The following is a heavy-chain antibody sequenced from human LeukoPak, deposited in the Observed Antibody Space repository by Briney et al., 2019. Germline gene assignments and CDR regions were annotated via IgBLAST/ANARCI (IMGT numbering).Heavy chain of an antibody. V-gene: IGHV1-18*01. Sequence: ASVKVSCKASGYTFTSYGISWVRQAPGQGLEWMGWISAYNGNTNYAQKLQGRVTMTTDTSTSTAYMELRSLRSDDTAVYYCARGSASSGYYYNDAFDIWGQGTMVTVSS. CDR3: ARGSASSGYYYNDAFDI. D-gene: IGHD3-22*01. J-gene: IGHJ3*02. CDR1: GYTFTSYG. CDR2: ISAYNGNT.